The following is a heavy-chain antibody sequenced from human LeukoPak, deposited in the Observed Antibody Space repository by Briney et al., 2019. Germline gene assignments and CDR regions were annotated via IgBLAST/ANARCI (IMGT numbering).Heavy chain of an antibody. Sequence: GRSLRLSCAASGLTFDDYYMSWIRQARGKGLEWVSYISHIGGYTAYADSVKGRFTISRDNTKNSLYLQMNSLRAEDTAVYYCASHGGHDFFDHWGQGSLVTVSS. CDR2: ISHIGGYT. CDR3: ASHGGHDFFDH. D-gene: IGHD5-12*01. J-gene: IGHJ4*02. CDR1: GLTFDDYY. V-gene: IGHV3-11*06.